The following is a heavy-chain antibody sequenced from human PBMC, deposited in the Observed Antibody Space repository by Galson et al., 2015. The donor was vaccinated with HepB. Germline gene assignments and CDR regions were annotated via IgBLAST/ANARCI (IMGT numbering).Heavy chain of an antibody. Sequence: SLRLSCAASGFTFSSYGMHWVRQAPGKGLEWVAVIWYDGSNKYYADSVKGRFTISRDNSKNTLYLQMNSLRAEDTAVYYCARGGRDYGSGSYSPGLPFDYWGQGTLVTVSS. CDR1: GFTFSSYG. CDR2: IWYDGSNK. D-gene: IGHD3-10*01. CDR3: ARGGRDYGSGSYSPGLPFDY. V-gene: IGHV3-33*08. J-gene: IGHJ4*02.